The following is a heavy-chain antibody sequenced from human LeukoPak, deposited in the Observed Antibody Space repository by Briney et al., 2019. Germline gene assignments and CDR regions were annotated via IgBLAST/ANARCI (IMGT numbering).Heavy chain of an antibody. CDR1: GFTFSTYS. V-gene: IGHV3-48*01. Sequence: GGSLRLSCAASGFTFSTYSMNWVRQAPGRGLEWLSYITSSSKTMYYADSAKGRFTISRDNAKNSLYLHMNNLRAEDTAVYYCARSLFGDYFDYWGQATLVTVPS. J-gene: IGHJ4*02. D-gene: IGHD3-10*01. CDR3: ARSLFGDYFDY. CDR2: ITSSSKTM.